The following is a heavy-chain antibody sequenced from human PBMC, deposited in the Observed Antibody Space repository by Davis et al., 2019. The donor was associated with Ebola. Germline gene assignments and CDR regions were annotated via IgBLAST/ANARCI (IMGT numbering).Heavy chain of an antibody. D-gene: IGHD1-1*01. CDR2: ISSSSSYI. CDR1: GFTFSSYS. CDR3: ARDLPWVAGTGGMDV. V-gene: IGHV3-21*01. J-gene: IGHJ6*04. Sequence: PGGSLRLSCAASGFTFSSYSMNWVRQAPGKGLEWVSSISSSSSYIYYADSVKGRFTISRDNAKNSLYLQMNSLRAEDTAVYYCARDLPWVAGTGGMDVWGKGTTVTVSS.